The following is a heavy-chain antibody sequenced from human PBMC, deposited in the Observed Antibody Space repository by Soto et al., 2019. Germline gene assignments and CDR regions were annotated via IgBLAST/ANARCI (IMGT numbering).Heavy chain of an antibody. J-gene: IGHJ4*02. D-gene: IGHD2-21*02. Sequence: VQLLESGGGLVQPGGSLTLSCAGSGFTFGSYTMAWVRQAPGKGLEWVAGIGGIRAEIYYADSVKGRFSISRDNPRNTLYLQMNSLRVDDTGVYYCAKTGPVTARIRFDYWGQGARVVVSS. CDR1: GFTFGSYT. CDR2: IGGIRAEI. V-gene: IGHV3-23*01. CDR3: AKTGPVTARIRFDY.